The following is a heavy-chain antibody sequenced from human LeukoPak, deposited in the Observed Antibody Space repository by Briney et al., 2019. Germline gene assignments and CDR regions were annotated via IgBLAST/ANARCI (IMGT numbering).Heavy chain of an antibody. Sequence: SETLSLTCAVYGGSFSGYYWSWIRQPPGKGLEWIGEINHSGSTNYIPSLKSRVTISVDTSKNQFSLKLSSVTAADTAVYYCARGQLFGWFDPWGQGTLVTVSS. D-gene: IGHD3-10*01. V-gene: IGHV4-34*01. CDR1: GGSFSGYY. CDR3: ARGQLFGWFDP. CDR2: INHSGST. J-gene: IGHJ5*02.